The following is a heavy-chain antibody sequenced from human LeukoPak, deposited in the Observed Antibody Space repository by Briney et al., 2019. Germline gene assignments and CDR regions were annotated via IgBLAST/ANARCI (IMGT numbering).Heavy chain of an antibody. V-gene: IGHV3-48*03. CDR3: ASAHGGSGYDRPFDY. D-gene: IGHD5-12*01. Sequence: GGSLRLSCTASRFYFSTYDMNWVRQVPGKGLEWVSYIDSSGSTTYYAGSVQGRFTISRDNAKNSLYLQMKSLRVEDTAFYYCASAHGGSGYDRPFDYWGQGTLVTVSS. CDR2: IDSSGSTT. CDR1: RFYFSTYD. J-gene: IGHJ4*02.